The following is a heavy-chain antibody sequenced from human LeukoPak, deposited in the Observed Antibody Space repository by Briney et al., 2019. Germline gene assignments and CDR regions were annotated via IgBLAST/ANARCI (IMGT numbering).Heavy chain of an antibody. V-gene: IGHV1-46*01. J-gene: IGHJ4*02. D-gene: IGHD4-17*01. CDR2: INPSGDNT. CDR3: ARGGGLLTTIGTLFDY. Sequence: VASVKVSCKASGYTFTGYYMHWVRQAPGQGLEWMGLINPSGDNTSYAQKFQGRVTMTRDTSTSAVYMELSSLRSEDTAVYYCARGGGLLTTIGTLFDYWGQGTLVTVSS. CDR1: GYTFTGYY.